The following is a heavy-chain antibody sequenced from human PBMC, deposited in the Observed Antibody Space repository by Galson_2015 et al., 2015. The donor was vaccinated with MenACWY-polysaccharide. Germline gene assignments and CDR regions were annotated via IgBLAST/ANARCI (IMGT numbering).Heavy chain of an antibody. D-gene: IGHD1/OR15-1a*01. CDR2: ISGYNGDT. Sequence: SVKVSCKASGYSFSGHEISWMRQAPGQGLEWMGRISGYNGDTKYAQNFQGRLTMTTDSSTSTLDMELKSLLFDDTAVYYCAKDRHWNSFDCWGQGTLVTVSS. CDR1: GYSFSGHE. J-gene: IGHJ4*02. V-gene: IGHV1-18*01. CDR3: AKDRHWNSFDC.